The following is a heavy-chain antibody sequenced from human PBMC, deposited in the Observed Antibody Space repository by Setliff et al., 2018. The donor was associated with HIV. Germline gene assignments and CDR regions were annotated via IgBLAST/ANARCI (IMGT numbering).Heavy chain of an antibody. CDR2: IYHNGKT. CDR3: ASRVYYYDSSGYLREEGFDP. J-gene: IGHJ5*02. CDR1: GGSISDNKYY. Sequence: PSETLSLTCSVSGGSISDNKYYWSCIRQPPGKGLKWTGSIYHNGKTYYNSALKNRLTISVDTSNNQFSLALSSVTAADAAVYYCASRVYYYDSSGYLREEGFDPWGQGTLVTVSS. D-gene: IGHD3-22*01. V-gene: IGHV4-39*01.